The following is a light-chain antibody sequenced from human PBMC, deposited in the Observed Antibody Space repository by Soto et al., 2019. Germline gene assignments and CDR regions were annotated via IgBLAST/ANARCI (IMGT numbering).Light chain of an antibody. J-gene: IGLJ2*01. CDR2: DVI. V-gene: IGLV2-14*01. CDR1: SSDVGGYNY. Sequence: QSALTQPASVSGSPGQSITISCTGISSDVGGYNYVSWYQQHPGNAPKLMIYDVINRPSGVSNRFSGSKSGNTASLTISGLQAEDEADYYCSSYTSSSVVFGGGTKVTVL. CDR3: SSYTSSSVV.